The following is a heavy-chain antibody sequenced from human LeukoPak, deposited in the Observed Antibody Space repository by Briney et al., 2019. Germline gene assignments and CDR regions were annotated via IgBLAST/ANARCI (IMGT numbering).Heavy chain of an antibody. J-gene: IGHJ4*02. Sequence: PGGSLRLSCAASGFTFSSYWMSWVRQAPGKGLEWVSSISSSSSYIYYADPVKGRFTISRDNAKNSLYLQMNSLRAEDTAVYYCARERESTYSSSSYFDYWGQGTLVTVSS. CDR3: ARERESTYSSSSYFDY. D-gene: IGHD6-13*01. V-gene: IGHV3-21*01. CDR2: ISSSSSYI. CDR1: GFTFSSYW.